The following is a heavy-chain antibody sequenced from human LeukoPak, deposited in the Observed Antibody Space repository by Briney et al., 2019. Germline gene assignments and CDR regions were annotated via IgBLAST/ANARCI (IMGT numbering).Heavy chain of an antibody. J-gene: IGHJ3*02. V-gene: IGHV1-46*01. CDR3: ARVPTVGATADAFDI. CDR2: INPSGGST. CDR1: GYTFTSYY. Sequence: GASVKVSCKASGYTFTSYYMHWVRQAPGQGLERMGIINPSGGSTSYAQKFQGRVTMTRDTSTSTVYMELSSLRSEDTAVYYCARVPTVGATADAFDIRGQGTMVTVSS. D-gene: IGHD1-26*01.